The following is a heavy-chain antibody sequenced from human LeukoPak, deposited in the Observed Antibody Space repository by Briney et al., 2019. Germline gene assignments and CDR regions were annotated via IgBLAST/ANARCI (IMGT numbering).Heavy chain of an antibody. J-gene: IGHJ4*02. V-gene: IGHV1-2*02. CDR2: INPNSGGT. Sequence: WASVKVSCKASGYTFTGYYMHWVRQAPGQGLEWMGWINPNSGGTNYAQKFQGRVTMTRDTSISTAYMELSRLRSDDTAVYYCARDYYGSGSYYNVPVGYWGQGTLVTVSS. CDR3: ARDYYGSGSYYNVPVGY. D-gene: IGHD3-10*01. CDR1: GYTFTGYY.